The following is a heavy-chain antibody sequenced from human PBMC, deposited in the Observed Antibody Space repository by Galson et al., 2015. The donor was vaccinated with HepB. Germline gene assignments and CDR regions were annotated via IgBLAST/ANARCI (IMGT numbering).Heavy chain of an antibody. Sequence: SVKVSCKVSGYTLKGLSIHWVREAPGNGLEWMGGFDPQHGEPIYAREFQGRVTMTTDPSTSTAYLELRSLRSGDTAVYYCARGTWGGAMPEFYFDYWGQGTLVTVSS. J-gene: IGHJ4*02. V-gene: IGHV1-24*01. CDR3: ARGTWGGAMPEFYFDY. CDR2: FDPQHGEP. D-gene: IGHD3-16*01. CDR1: GYTLKGLS.